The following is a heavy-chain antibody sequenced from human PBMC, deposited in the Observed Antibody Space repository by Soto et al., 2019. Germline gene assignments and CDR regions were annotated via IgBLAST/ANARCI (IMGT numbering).Heavy chain of an antibody. Sequence: QVQLVQSGAEVKKPGASVKVSCKASGYTFTTYYMHWVRQAPGQGLEWMGIISPDGGRTRYARKFQGRVTMTRGTATSTVYLELSSLRSEDTAVYYCATRDPGHYWGQGTLVTVSS. V-gene: IGHV1-46*01. J-gene: IGHJ4*02. CDR2: ISPDGGRT. CDR1: GYTFTTYY. CDR3: ATRDPGHY.